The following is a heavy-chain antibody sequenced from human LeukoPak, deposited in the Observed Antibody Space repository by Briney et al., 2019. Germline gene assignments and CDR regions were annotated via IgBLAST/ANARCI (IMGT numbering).Heavy chain of an antibody. V-gene: IGHV1-69*13. CDR1: GGTFSSYA. Sequence: GASVKVSCKASGGTFSSYAISWVRQAPGQGLEWIGGIIPIFGTANYAQKFQGRVTITADESTSTAYMELSSLRSEDTAVYYCASYPYYYDSSGYYCYWGQGTLVTVSS. CDR3: ASYPYYYDSSGYYCY. D-gene: IGHD3-22*01. CDR2: IIPIFGTA. J-gene: IGHJ4*02.